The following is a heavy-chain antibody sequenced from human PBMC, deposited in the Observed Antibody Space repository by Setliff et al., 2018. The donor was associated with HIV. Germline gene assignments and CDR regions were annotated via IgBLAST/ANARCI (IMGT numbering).Heavy chain of an antibody. CDR1: GVTFRRFA. CDR3: ARVGEMATIGYSYYYMDV. CDR2: IIPMFGTT. J-gene: IGHJ6*03. V-gene: IGHV1-69*13. D-gene: IGHD5-12*01. Sequence: GASVKFSCKASGVTFRRFAFSWVRQAPGQGLEWMGGIIPMFGTTNYARKFQGRVTITADESTSTVYMELTSLRFEDTAVYYCARVGEMATIGYSYYYMDVWGKGTTVTVSS.